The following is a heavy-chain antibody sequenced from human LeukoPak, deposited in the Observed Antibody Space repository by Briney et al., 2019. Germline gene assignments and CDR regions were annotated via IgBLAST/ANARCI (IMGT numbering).Heavy chain of an antibody. V-gene: IGHV4-4*07. J-gene: IGHJ4*02. CDR3: ARWGYYYDRSGYYRTGDF. CDR2: IYPSGST. Sequence: SETLSLTCTVSGGSISSYYWSWIRQPAGKGLERIGRIYPSGSTNYNPSLKSRVTMSVDTSKNQFSLKLSSVTAADTAVYYCARWGYYYDRSGYYRTGDFWGQGTLVTVSS. D-gene: IGHD3-22*01. CDR1: GGSISSYY.